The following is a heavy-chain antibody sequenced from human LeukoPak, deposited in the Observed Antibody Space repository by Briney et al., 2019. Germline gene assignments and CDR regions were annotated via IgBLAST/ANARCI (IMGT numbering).Heavy chain of an antibody. V-gene: IGHV3-30*02. Sequence: GGSLRLSCAASGFIFTSYGMVWVRQAPGKGLEWVAFIRYDGSDKYYADSVKGRFTISRDNSKNTLYLQMNSLRDEDAAVYYCAKDLFGGPTCFDYWGQGTLVTVSS. J-gene: IGHJ4*02. D-gene: IGHD3-16*01. CDR2: IRYDGSDK. CDR3: AKDLFGGPTCFDY. CDR1: GFIFTSYG.